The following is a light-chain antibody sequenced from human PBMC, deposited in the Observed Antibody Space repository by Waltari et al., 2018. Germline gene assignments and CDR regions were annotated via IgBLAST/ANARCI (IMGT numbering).Light chain of an antibody. V-gene: IGKV3-11*01. Sequence: EIVLTQSPVILSLSPGETATLSCRASQSVTNYLAWYQQRPGQAHRLLIYHASNRATGIPARFSGSGSGTDFTLTINSLEPEDFAVYYCQQLGTWPPITFGQGTRLEIK. CDR3: QQLGTWPPIT. CDR2: HAS. CDR1: QSVTNY. J-gene: IGKJ5*01.